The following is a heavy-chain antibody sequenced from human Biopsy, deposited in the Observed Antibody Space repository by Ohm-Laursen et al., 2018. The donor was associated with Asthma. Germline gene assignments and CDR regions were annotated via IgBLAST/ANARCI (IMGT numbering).Heavy chain of an antibody. CDR1: SGSGGYMRSGNYY. CDR2: IYYSGTT. CDR3: ARTTYGDDGFDP. V-gene: IGHV4-39*07. J-gene: IGHJ5*02. Sequence: SDTLSLTCSLSSGSGGYMRSGNYYWGWIRQPPGKGLEWIGSIYYSGTTYYNPSLKSRVSISLDTSKNQFSLSLTSVTAADTAVYYCARTTYGDDGFDPWGQGTLVTVSS. D-gene: IGHD4-17*01.